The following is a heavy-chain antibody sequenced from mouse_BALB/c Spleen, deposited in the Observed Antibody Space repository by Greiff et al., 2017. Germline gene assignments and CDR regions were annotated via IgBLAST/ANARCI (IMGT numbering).Heavy chain of an antibody. J-gene: IGHJ1*01. CDR2: ISSGGSYT. CDR1: GFTFSSYT. D-gene: IGHD1-1*01. CDR3: TREEGYGSSGYFDV. Sequence: EVQLVESGGGLVKPGGSLKLSCAASGFTFSSYTMSWVRQTPEKRLEWVATISSGGSYTYYPDSVKGRFTISRDNAKNTLYLQMSSLKSEDTAMYYCTREEGYGSSGYFDVWGAGTTVTVSS. V-gene: IGHV5-6-4*01.